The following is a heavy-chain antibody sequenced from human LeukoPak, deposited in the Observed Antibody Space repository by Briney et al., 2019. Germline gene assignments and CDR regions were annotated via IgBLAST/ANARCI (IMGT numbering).Heavy chain of an antibody. V-gene: IGHV4-31*03. CDR1: GGSISSGGYY. Sequence: SETLSLTCTVSGGSISSGGYYWSWIRQHPGKGLEWIGYIYYSGSTCYNPSLKSRVTISVDTSKNQFSLKLSSVTAADTAVYYCAKAGTMTYFDYWGQGTLVTVSS. CDR2: IYYSGST. J-gene: IGHJ4*02. D-gene: IGHD3-22*01. CDR3: AKAGTMTYFDY.